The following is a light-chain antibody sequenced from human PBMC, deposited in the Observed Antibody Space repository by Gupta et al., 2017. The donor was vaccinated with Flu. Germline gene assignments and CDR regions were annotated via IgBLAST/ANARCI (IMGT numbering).Light chain of an antibody. J-gene: IGLJ3*02. CDR2: DVS. Sequence: SALTQPRSVSGSPGQSVTISCTGTSSDVGGYHYVSWYQQHPGKAPKLMIYDVSKRPAGVPDRFSGSKSGNTASLTISGLQAEDEDDYYCCSYAGSPWVFGGGTKLTVL. CDR3: CSYAGSPWV. V-gene: IGLV2-11*01. CDR1: SSDVGGYHY.